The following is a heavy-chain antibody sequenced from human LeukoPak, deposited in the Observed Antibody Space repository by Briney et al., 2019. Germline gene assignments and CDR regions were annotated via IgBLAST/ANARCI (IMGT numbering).Heavy chain of an antibody. CDR2: IYPGDSDT. Sequence: HGESLKISCRGSGYSFTTYWIGWVRQMPGKGLEGMGIIYPGDSDTRYSPSFQGQVTMSAAKSINTAYLQWSSLKASDTAMYYCARRQGCSSTSCPPDSWGQGTLVTVSS. CDR3: ARRQGCSSTSCPPDS. CDR1: GYSFTTYW. J-gene: IGHJ4*02. V-gene: IGHV5-51*01. D-gene: IGHD2-2*01.